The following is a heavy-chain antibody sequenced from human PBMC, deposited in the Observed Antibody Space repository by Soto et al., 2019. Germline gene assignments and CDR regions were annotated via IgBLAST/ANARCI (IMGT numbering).Heavy chain of an antibody. V-gene: IGHV4-34*01. D-gene: IGHD3-10*01. CDR1: GGSFSGYY. CDR3: ARGITMVRGVVNWFDP. CDR2: INHSGST. Sequence: QVQLQQWGAGLLKPSETLSLTCAVYGGSFSGYYWSWIRQPPGKGLEWIGEINHSGSTNYNPSLKGRVTISVDTSKNQFSLKLSSVTAADTAVYYCARGITMVRGVVNWFDPWGQGTLVTVSS. J-gene: IGHJ5*02.